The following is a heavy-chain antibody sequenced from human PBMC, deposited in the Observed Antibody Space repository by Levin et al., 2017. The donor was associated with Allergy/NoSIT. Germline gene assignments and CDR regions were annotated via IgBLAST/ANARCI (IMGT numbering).Heavy chain of an antibody. D-gene: IGHD2-15*01. Sequence: SGGSLRLSCAASGFIFSNYGMHWVRQAPGKGLEWVAAISYDGTNKYYGDDVKGRFSVSRDNSKNTVYLQMNSLRTEDTAVYHCAKDREACSGTGDTYGMEVWGQGTSVTVS. CDR3: AKDREACSGTGDTYGMEV. CDR1: GFIFSNYG. J-gene: IGHJ6*02. CDR2: ISYDGTNK. V-gene: IGHV3-30*18.